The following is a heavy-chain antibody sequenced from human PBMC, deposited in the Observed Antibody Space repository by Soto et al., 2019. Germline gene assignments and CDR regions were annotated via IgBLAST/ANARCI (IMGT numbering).Heavy chain of an antibody. CDR3: ARYPSKSSGYYPFDY. CDR2: IIPIFGTA. D-gene: IGHD3-22*01. Sequence: SVKVSCKASGGTFSSYAISWVRQAPGQGLEWMGGIIPIFGTANYAQKFQGRVTITADESTSTAYIELSSLRSEDTAVYYCARYPSKSSGYYPFDYWGQGTLVTVSS. CDR1: GGTFSSYA. J-gene: IGHJ4*02. V-gene: IGHV1-69*13.